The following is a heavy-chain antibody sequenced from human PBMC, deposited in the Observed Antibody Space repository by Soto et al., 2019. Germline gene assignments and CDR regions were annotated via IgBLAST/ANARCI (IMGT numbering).Heavy chain of an antibody. J-gene: IGHJ6*03. CDR1: GFTFSSYA. D-gene: IGHD6-13*01. Sequence: GGSLRLSCAASGFTFSSYAMSWVRQAPGKGLEWVSAISGSGGSTYYADSVKGRFTISRDNSKNTLYLQMNSLRAEDTAVYYCAKVWSSSSWFRRYYYMDVWGKGTTVTVSS. V-gene: IGHV3-23*01. CDR3: AKVWSSSSWFRRYYYMDV. CDR2: ISGSGGST.